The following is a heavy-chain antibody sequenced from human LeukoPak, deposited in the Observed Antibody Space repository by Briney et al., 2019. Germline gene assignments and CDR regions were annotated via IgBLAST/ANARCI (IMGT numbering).Heavy chain of an antibody. CDR2: IIPIFGTA. V-gene: IGHV1-69*06. CDR3: ARGGGYDILTGPTAFDY. D-gene: IGHD3-9*01. J-gene: IGHJ4*02. CDR1: GGTFSSYA. Sequence: SVKVSCKASGGTFSSYAISWVRQAPGQGLEWMGGIIPIFGTANYAQKFQGRVTITADKSTSTAYMELSSLRSEDTAVYYCARGGGYDILTGPTAFDYWGQGTLVTVSS.